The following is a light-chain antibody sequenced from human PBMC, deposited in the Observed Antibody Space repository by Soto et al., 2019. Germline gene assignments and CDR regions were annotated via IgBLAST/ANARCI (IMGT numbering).Light chain of an antibody. V-gene: IGKV3-20*01. CDR3: QQFNTSPMYT. Sequence: EIVLTQSPGTLSLSPGERATLSCRASQSVTSNYLAWYQQKPGQAPRLLIYGASSRASGIPDRFSDSGSGTDFTLTISRLEPEDFAVYYCQQFNTSPMYTFGQGTKVEIK. CDR2: GAS. J-gene: IGKJ2*01. CDR1: QSVTSNY.